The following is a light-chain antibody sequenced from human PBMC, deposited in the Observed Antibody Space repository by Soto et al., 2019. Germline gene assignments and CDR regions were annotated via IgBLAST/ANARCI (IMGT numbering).Light chain of an antibody. CDR2: KAS. CDR3: QQYNRYSYT. Sequence: DIQMTQSPSTLSASVGDRVTITCRASQSISSWLAWYQQKPGKAPKLLIYKASSLESGVPSRLSGSGSRTEFTLNISSLQPDAFATYYCQQYNRYSYTFGQGTKLDIK. CDR1: QSISSW. V-gene: IGKV1-5*03. J-gene: IGKJ2*01.